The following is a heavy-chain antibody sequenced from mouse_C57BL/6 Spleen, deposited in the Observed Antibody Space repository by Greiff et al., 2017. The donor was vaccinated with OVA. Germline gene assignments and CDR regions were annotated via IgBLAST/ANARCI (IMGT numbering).Heavy chain of an antibody. CDR3: ARLRGNYEYYYAMDY. CDR2: INPNYGTT. CDR1: GYSFTDYN. J-gene: IGHJ4*01. V-gene: IGHV1-39*01. D-gene: IGHD2-1*01. Sequence: EVQLQESGPELVKPGASVKISCKASGYSFTDYNMNWVKQSNGKSLEWIGVINPNYGTTSYNPPFKGKATLTVDPSSSPAYMQLNSLTSEDSAVYYCARLRGNYEYYYAMDYWGQGTSVTVSS.